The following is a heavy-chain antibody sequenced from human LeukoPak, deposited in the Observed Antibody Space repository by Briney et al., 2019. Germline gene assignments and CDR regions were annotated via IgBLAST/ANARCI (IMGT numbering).Heavy chain of an antibody. J-gene: IGHJ5*02. CDR1: GFTFSSYA. CDR2: ISSNGGST. Sequence: GGSLRLSCAASGFTFSSYAMRWVRQAPGKGLEYVSAISSNGGSTYYANSVKGRFTISRDNSKNTLYLQMGSLRAEDTALYYCARDDRGVSYPWGQGTLVTVSS. V-gene: IGHV3-64*01. CDR3: ARDDRGVSYP. D-gene: IGHD2-8*01.